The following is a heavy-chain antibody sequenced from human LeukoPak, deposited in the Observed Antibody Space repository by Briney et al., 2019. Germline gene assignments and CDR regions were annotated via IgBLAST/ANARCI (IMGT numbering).Heavy chain of an antibody. CDR3: AKELGYSSSWSPFDY. Sequence: ASVKVSCKASGYTFTSYGISWVRQAPGQGLEWMGWISAYNGNTNYAQKLQGRVTMTTDTSTSTAYMELRSLRSDDTAVYYCAKELGYSSSWSPFDYWGQGTLVTVSS. D-gene: IGHD6-13*01. CDR1: GYTFTSYG. CDR2: ISAYNGNT. J-gene: IGHJ4*02. V-gene: IGHV1-18*01.